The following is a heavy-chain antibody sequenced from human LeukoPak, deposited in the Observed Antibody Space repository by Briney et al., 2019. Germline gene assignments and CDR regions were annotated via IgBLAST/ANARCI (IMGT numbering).Heavy chain of an antibody. Sequence: SVKVSCKASGGTFSSYAISWVRQAPGQGLEWMGRIIPILGIANYAQKFQGRVTITADKSTSTAYMELSSLRSEDTAVYYCARDQDYDILTGYSSPYYYFDYWGQGTLVTVSS. D-gene: IGHD3-9*01. J-gene: IGHJ4*02. CDR3: ARDQDYDILTGYSSPYYYFDY. CDR2: IIPILGIA. CDR1: GGTFSSYA. V-gene: IGHV1-69*04.